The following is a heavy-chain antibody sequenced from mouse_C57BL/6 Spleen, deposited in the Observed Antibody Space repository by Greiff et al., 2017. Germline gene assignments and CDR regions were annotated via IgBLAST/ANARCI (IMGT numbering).Heavy chain of an antibody. V-gene: IGHV1-26*01. CDR1: GYTFTDYY. D-gene: IGHD2-3*01. CDR2: IHPTDGGT. CDR3: ARGDGYYGDNYAVDY. J-gene: IGHJ4*01. Sequence: EVQLQQSGPELVKPGASVKISCKASGYTFTDYYMNWVKQSHGKSLEWIGDIHPTDGGTSYNQKFKGKATLTVDKSSSTAYMELRSLTSEDSTVYYCARGDGYYGDNYAVDYWGQGTAVTVSS.